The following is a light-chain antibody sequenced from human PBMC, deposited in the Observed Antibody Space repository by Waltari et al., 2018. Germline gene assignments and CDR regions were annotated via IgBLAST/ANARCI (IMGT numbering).Light chain of an antibody. CDR1: QNVSSY. V-gene: IGKV3-11*01. J-gene: IGKJ3*01. CDR2: DAS. CDR3: QQRSNWPAFT. Sequence: DIVSTQSPAILSLSRGDRPHLPCRASQNVSSYLAWYQQKPGQAPRLLIYDASNRATGIPARFSGSGSGTDFTLTISSLEPEDFAVYYCQQRSNWPAFTFGPGTKVEIK.